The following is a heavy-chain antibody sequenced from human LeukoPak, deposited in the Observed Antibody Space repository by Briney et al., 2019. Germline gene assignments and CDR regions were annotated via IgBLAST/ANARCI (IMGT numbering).Heavy chain of an antibody. D-gene: IGHD3-22*01. J-gene: IGHJ4*02. Sequence: GGSLRLSCAASGFTFSSYAMSWVHQAPGKGLEWVSAISGSGGSTYYADSVKGRFTISRDNSKNTLYLQMNSLRAEDTAVYYCAKGAYYDSSEDYFDYWGQGTLVTVSS. CDR3: AKGAYYDSSEDYFDY. CDR1: GFTFSSYA. CDR2: ISGSGGST. V-gene: IGHV3-23*01.